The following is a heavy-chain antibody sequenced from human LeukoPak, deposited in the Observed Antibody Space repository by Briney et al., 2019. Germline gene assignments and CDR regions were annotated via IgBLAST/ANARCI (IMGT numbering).Heavy chain of an antibody. CDR2: ISGSGGST. Sequence: GGSLRLSCAASGFTFSNYAMSWVRQAAGKGLEWVSAISGSGGSTYYADSVKGRFTIFRDNSKNTLYLQMNSLKAEDTAVYYCARGVIATGGNDFDYWGQGTLVTVSS. V-gene: IGHV3-23*01. J-gene: IGHJ4*02. CDR3: ARGVIATGGNDFDY. D-gene: IGHD6-13*01. CDR1: GFTFSNYA.